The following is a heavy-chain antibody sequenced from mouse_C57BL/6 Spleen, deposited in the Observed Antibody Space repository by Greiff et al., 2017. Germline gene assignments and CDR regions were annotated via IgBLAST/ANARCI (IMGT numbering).Heavy chain of an antibody. Sequence: QVQLQQSGPELVKPGASVKISCKASGYAFSSSWMNWVKQRPGTGLEWIGRIYPGDGDTNYNGKFKGKATLTADKSSSTAYMQLRSLTSEDSAVYFCERFHFPNSYYFDYWGQGTTLTVSS. V-gene: IGHV1-82*01. J-gene: IGHJ2*01. CDR1: GYAFSSSW. CDR3: ERFHFPNSYYFDY. CDR2: IYPGDGDT.